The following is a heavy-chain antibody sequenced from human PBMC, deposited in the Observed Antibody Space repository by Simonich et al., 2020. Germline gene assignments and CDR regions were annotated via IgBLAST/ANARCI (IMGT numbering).Heavy chain of an antibody. V-gene: IGHV4-39*01. CDR3: ARWAYSSSYFDY. CDR1: GCSISSSSYY. CDR2: IYYRGST. J-gene: IGHJ4*02. Sequence: QLQLQESGPGLVKPSETLSLTCTVSGCSISSSSYYWGWIRQPPGKGLEWIGSIYYRGSTYYNPSLKSRVTISGDTSKNQFSLKLSSVTAADTAVYYCARWAYSSSYFDYWGQGTLVTVSS. D-gene: IGHD6-6*01.